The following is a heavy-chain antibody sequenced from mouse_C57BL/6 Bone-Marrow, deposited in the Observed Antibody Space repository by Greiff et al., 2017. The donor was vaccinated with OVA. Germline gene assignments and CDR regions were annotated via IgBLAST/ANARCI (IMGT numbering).Heavy chain of an antibody. CDR3: ARWHYGTLDY. Sequence: QVQLKQSGAELVRPGTSVKISCKASGYTFTNYWIGWAKQRPGHGLEWIGDIYPGGGYTNYNEKFKGKATLTADKSSSTAYMQFSSLTSEDSAIYYCARWHYGTLDYWGQGTTLTVSS. J-gene: IGHJ2*01. D-gene: IGHD1-1*01. V-gene: IGHV1-63*01. CDR1: GYTFTNYW. CDR2: IYPGGGYT.